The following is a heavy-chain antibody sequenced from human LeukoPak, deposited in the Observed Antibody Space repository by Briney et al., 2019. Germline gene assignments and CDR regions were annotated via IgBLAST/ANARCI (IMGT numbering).Heavy chain of an antibody. CDR2: ISSSGSTI. D-gene: IGHD3-22*01. V-gene: IGHV3-11*04. CDR3: ARVRTSYYDSSAGAFDI. Sequence: PGGSLRLSCAASGFTFSNYYMSWIRQAPGKGLEWVSYISSSGSTIYYADSVKGRFTISRDNAKNSLYLQMNSLRAEDTAVYYCARVRTSYYDSSAGAFDIWGQGTMVTVSS. J-gene: IGHJ3*02. CDR1: GFTFSNYY.